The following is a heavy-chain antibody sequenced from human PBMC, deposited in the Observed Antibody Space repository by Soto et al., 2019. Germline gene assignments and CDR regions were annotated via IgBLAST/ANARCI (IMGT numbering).Heavy chain of an antibody. CDR2: IYYSGST. J-gene: IGHJ4*02. D-gene: IGHD3-16*01. CDR3: ARGWGTTFDY. V-gene: IGHV4-59*08. Sequence: TSETLSLTCTVSGGSISSYYWSWIRQPPGKGLEWIGYIYYSGSTNYNPSLKSRVTISVDTSKNQFSLKLSSVTAADTAVYYCARGWGTTFDYGGKGTWVTVSS. CDR1: GGSISSYY.